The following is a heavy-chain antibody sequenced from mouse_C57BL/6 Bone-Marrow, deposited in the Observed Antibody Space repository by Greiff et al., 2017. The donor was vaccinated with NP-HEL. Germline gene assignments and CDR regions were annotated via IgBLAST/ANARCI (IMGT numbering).Heavy chain of an antibody. Sequence: QVQLQQSGAELVKPGASVKLSCKASGYTFTSYWMHWVKQRPGQGLEWIGYINPSSGYTKYNQKFKDKATLTVDKSSSTAYMQLSSLTHEDSSVYYCAKGAAWFAYWGQGTLVTVSA. CDR2: INPSSGYT. CDR1: GYTFTSYW. J-gene: IGHJ3*01. V-gene: IGHV1-7*01. CDR3: AKGAAWFAY.